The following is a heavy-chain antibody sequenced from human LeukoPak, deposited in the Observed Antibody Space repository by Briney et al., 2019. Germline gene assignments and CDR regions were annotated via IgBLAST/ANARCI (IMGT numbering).Heavy chain of an antibody. CDR3: ARPWEITMSERSYNWFDS. CDR1: GYTFTSCY. V-gene: IGHV1-2*02. D-gene: IGHD1-26*01. Sequence: ASVKVPCKASGYTFTSCYIHWGRQAPGQGLEGMGRINPNSGGTNYEQKFQGRVTMTRDTSISTAYMELSRLRSDDTAVYFCARPWEITMSERSYNWFDSWGQGTLVTVSS. CDR2: INPNSGGT. J-gene: IGHJ5*01.